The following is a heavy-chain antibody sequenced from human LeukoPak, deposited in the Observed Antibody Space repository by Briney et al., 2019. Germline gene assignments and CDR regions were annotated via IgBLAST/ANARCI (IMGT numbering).Heavy chain of an antibody. D-gene: IGHD6-19*01. CDR2: ITTSSSYM. CDR1: GFTFSAYN. J-gene: IGHJ6*03. CDR3: ARDPYSGGYGAYYYYYMDV. Sequence: GGSLRLSCAASGFTFSAYNMNWVRRTPGEGLEWVSSITTSSSYMFYADSVRGRFTISRDNAENSLYLQMNSLRDEDTAVYYCARDPYSGGYGAYYYYYMDVWGKGTTATVSS. V-gene: IGHV3-21*01.